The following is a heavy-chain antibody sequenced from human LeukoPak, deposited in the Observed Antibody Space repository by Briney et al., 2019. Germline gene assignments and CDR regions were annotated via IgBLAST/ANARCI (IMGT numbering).Heavy chain of an antibody. V-gene: IGHV3-21*01. CDR1: GFTFSSYS. Sequence: GGSLGLSCAASGFTFSSYSMNWVRQAPGKGLEWVSSISSSSSYIYYADSVKGRFTISRDNAKNSLYLQMNSLRAEDTAVYYCARGGANTYYYYGMDVWGQGTTVTVSS. J-gene: IGHJ6*02. CDR3: ARGGANTYYYYGMDV. CDR2: ISSSSSYI.